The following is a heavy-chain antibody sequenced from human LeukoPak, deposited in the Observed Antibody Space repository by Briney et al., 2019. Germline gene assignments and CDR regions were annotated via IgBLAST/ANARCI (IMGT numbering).Heavy chain of an antibody. D-gene: IGHD5-24*01. Sequence: PGESLKISCKGSGYSFTSYWIGWVRQMPGKGLEWIGIIYPGDSDTRYSPSFQGQVTISADKSISTAYLQWSSLKASDTAMYYCARSLVEMATIEGFGYWGQGTLVTVSS. V-gene: IGHV5-51*01. CDR3: ARSLVEMATIEGFGY. J-gene: IGHJ4*02. CDR2: IYPGDSDT. CDR1: GYSFTSYW.